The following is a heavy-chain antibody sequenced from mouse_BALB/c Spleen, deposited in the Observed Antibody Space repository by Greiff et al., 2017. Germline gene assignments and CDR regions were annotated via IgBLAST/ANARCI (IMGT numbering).Heavy chain of an antibody. Sequence: AQLQESGAELVRPGTSVKVSCKASGYAFTNYLIEWVKQRPGQGLEWIGVINPGSGGTNYNEKFKGKATLTADKSSSTAYMQLSSLTSDDSAVYFCARSYGYDNYYAMDYWGQGTSVTVSS. J-gene: IGHJ4*01. D-gene: IGHD2-2*01. CDR3: ARSYGYDNYYAMDY. CDR2: INPGSGGT. CDR1: GYAFTNYL. V-gene: IGHV1-54*01.